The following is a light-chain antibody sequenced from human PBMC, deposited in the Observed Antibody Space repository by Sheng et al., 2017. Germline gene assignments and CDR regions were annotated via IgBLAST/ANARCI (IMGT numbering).Light chain of an antibody. CDR2: AAS. J-gene: IGKJ2*01. CDR3: LQHNNFPYT. CDR1: QGISNY. Sequence: DIQMTQSPSSLSASVGDRVTITCRASQGISNYLAWYQQKPGKVPKLLIYAASTLQSGVPSRFSGSGSGTEFTLTISSLQPEDLATYYCLQHNNFPYTFGRGPSWRSN. V-gene: IGKV1-27*01.